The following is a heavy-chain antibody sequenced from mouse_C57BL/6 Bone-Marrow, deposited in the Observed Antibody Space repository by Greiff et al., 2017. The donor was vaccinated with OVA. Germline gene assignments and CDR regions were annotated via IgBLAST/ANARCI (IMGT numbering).Heavy chain of an antibody. Sequence: EVKLVESGEGLVKPGGSLKLSCAASGFTFSSYAMSWVRQTPEKRLEWVAYISSGGDYIYYADTVKGRFTISRDNARSTLYLQMSSLKSEDTAMYYCTREGYYGSSSYWYFDVWGTGTTVTVSS. D-gene: IGHD1-1*01. CDR3: TREGYYGSSSYWYFDV. J-gene: IGHJ1*03. CDR2: ISSGGDYI. V-gene: IGHV5-9-1*02. CDR1: GFTFSSYA.